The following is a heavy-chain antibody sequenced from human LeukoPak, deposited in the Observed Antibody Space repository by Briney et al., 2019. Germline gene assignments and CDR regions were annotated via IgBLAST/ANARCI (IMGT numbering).Heavy chain of an antibody. CDR3: AKDRGRSATLNWFDP. V-gene: IGHV3-33*06. D-gene: IGHD3-10*01. Sequence: GGSLRLSCAASGFTFSGSGMHWVRQAPGKGPEWVAVIWYDGSQRYYAESVKGRFTISRDNSKNTLYLQMNSLRAEDTAVYYCAKDRGRSATLNWFDPWGQGTMVTVSS. CDR1: GFTFSGSG. J-gene: IGHJ5*02. CDR2: IWYDGSQR.